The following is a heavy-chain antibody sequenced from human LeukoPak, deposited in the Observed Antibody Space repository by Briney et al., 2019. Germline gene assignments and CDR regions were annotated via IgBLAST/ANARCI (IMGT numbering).Heavy chain of an antibody. D-gene: IGHD6-13*01. V-gene: IGHV3-30*18. Sequence: GGSLRLSCAASGFTFSSYGMHWVRQAPGKGLEWVAVISYDGSNKYYADSVKGRFTISRDNSKNTLYLQMNSLRAEDTAVYYCAKDRPAAAGNKYFQHWGQGTLVTVSS. CDR2: ISYDGSNK. CDR1: GFTFSSYG. CDR3: AKDRPAAAGNKYFQH. J-gene: IGHJ1*01.